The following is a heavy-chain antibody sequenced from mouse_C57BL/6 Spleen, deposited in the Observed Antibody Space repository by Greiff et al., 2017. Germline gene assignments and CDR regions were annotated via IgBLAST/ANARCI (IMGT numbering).Heavy chain of an antibody. CDR3: ARWLLQGDYAMGY. D-gene: IGHD2-3*01. J-gene: IGHJ4*01. CDR1: GYAFSSYW. CDR2: IYPGDGDT. V-gene: IGHV1-80*01. Sequence: QVQLQQSGAELVKPGASVKISCKASGYAFSSYWMNWVKQRPGKGLEWIGQIYPGDGDTNYNGKFKGKATLTADKSSSTAYMQLSSLASEDSAVYFCARWLLQGDYAMGYWGQGTSVTVSS.